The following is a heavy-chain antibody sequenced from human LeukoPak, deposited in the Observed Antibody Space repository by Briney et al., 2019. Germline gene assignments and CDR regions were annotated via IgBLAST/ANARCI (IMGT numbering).Heavy chain of an antibody. CDR3: ARDKGEEDYYYYYMDV. J-gene: IGHJ6*03. CDR1: GGSFSGYY. D-gene: IGHD3-16*01. CDR2: IYYSGST. V-gene: IGHV4-59*01. Sequence: SETLSLTCAVYGGSFSGYYWSWIRQPPGKGLEWIGDIYYSGSTNYNPSLKSRVTISVDTSKNQFSLKLSSVTAADTAVYYCARDKGEEDYYYYYMDVWGKGTTVTVSS.